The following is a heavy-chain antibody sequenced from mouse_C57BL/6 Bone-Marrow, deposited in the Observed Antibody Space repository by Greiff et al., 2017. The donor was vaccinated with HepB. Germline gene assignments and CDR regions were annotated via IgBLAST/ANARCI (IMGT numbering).Heavy chain of an antibody. CDR2: INPNNGGT. Sequence: EVQLQQSGPELVKPGASVKIPCKASGYTFTDYNMDWVKQSHGKSLEWIGDINPNNGGTIYNQKFKGKATLTVDKYSSTAYMELRSLTSEDTAVYYCAREAHYYGSSYAMDYWGQGTSVTVSS. J-gene: IGHJ4*01. D-gene: IGHD1-1*01. V-gene: IGHV1-18*01. CDR3: AREAHYYGSSYAMDY. CDR1: GYTFTDYN.